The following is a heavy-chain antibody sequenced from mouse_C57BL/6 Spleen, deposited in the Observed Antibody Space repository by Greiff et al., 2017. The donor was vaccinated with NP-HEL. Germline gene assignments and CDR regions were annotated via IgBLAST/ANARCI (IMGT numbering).Heavy chain of an antibody. D-gene: IGHD1-1*01. CDR2: INPNNGGT. CDR1: GYTFTDYY. CDR3: ARYLLRGFAY. J-gene: IGHJ3*01. V-gene: IGHV1-26*01. Sequence: EVQLQQSGPELVKPGASVKISCKASGYTFTDYYMNWVKQSHGKSLEWIGDINPNNGGTSYNQKFKGKATLTVDKSSSTAYMELRSLTSEDSAVYYCARYLLRGFAYWGQGTLVTVSA.